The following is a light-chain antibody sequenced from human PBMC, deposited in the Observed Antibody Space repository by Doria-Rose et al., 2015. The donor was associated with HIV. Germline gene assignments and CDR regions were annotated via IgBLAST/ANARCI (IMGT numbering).Light chain of an antibody. Sequence: TQSPETLSVSPGESATLSCRASQSVSTDLAWYQHKPGQAPRLLIWGASTRATVIPARFSGSGSGTEFTLTISSLQSEDFAIYFCHQYNNWPTFGQGTRLDIK. CDR1: QSVSTD. CDR2: GAS. V-gene: IGKV3-15*01. CDR3: HQYNNWPT. J-gene: IGKJ5*01.